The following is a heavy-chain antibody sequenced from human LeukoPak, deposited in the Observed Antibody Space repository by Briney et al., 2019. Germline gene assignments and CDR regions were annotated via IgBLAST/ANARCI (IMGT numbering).Heavy chain of an antibody. J-gene: IGHJ4*02. CDR2: INWNGGST. Sequence: PGGSLRLSRAASGFTVSGNYMSWVRQAPGKGLEWVSGINWNGGSTGYADSVKGRFTISRDNSKNTLYLQMNSLRAEDTALYFCAQWSRYFDYWGQGTLVTVSS. D-gene: IGHD1-26*01. V-gene: IGHV3-20*04. CDR1: GFTVSGNY. CDR3: AQWSRYFDY.